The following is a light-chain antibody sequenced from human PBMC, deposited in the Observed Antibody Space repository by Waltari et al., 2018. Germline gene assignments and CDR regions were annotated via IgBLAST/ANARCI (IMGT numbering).Light chain of an antibody. CDR3: QSADSTNTYWV. V-gene: IGLV3-25*03. J-gene: IGLJ2*01. CDR2: MDT. Sequence: SYELTQPPSVSVSPGQTARITCSGDELPKQYAFWYRQKPGQAPELLIYMDTERPSGIPERVSASSSGTTVTLTITGVQPEDEADYYCQSADSTNTYWVFGGGTKLTVL. CDR1: ELPKQY.